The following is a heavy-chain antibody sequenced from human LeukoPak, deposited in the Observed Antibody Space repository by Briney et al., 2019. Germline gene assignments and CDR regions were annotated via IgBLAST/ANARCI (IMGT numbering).Heavy chain of an antibody. J-gene: IGHJ4*02. D-gene: IGHD1-26*01. V-gene: IGHV4-39*01. CDR2: VFYRDRT. CDR1: GGSVTSDSYY. Sequence: PSETLSLTCTVSGGSVTSDSYYWGWIRQPPRKGLEWIGSVFYRDRTYYNPSFRSRLTITVDTSKNQVSLKLRSVTAADTAIYYCVRHLVGVAEGYFDYWGQGIQVTVSS. CDR3: VRHLVGVAEGYFDY.